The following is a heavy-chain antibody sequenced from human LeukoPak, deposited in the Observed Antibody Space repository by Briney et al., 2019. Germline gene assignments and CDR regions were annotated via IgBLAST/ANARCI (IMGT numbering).Heavy chain of an antibody. CDR2: ISHSGST. CDR3: ARVVGPRTRAFDI. D-gene: IGHD2-15*01. CDR1: GGSFSGYY. J-gene: IGHJ3*02. Sequence: SSETLSLTCAVYGGSFSGYYWSWIRQPPGKGLEWIGEISHSGSTNYNPSLKSRVTISVDTSKNQFSLKLSSVTAADTAVYYCARVVGPRTRAFDIWGQGTMVTVSS. V-gene: IGHV4-34*01.